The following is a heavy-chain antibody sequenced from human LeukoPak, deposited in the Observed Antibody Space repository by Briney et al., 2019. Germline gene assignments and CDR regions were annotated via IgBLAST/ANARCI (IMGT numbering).Heavy chain of an antibody. J-gene: IGHJ5*01. CDR1: GFTFGDYG. CDR3: VGAGGYDNWFDS. Sequence: PGRSLRLSCTASGFTFGDYGVNWVRQAPGKGLEWDGFIRRKAHDDTPQYAASVQGRFTISRDDSKSAAYLQMNSLKTEDTGVYYCVGAGGYDNWFDSWGQGTLVTVSS. V-gene: IGHV3-49*04. D-gene: IGHD5-12*01. CDR2: IRRKAHDDTP.